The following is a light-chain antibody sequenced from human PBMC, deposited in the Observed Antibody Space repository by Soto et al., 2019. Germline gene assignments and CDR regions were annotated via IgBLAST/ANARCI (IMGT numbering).Light chain of an antibody. CDR1: QSVNSN. J-gene: IGKJ1*01. CDR2: GAS. CDR3: QQYNNWPRT. Sequence: EIVMTQSPATLSVPPGERATLSCRASQSVNSNLAWYQQRPGQAPRLLIFGASTRATGFPARCSGSGSGTEFTLTSSSLQAEDSAVYYCQQYNNWPRTFGQGTKVEIK. V-gene: IGKV3-15*01.